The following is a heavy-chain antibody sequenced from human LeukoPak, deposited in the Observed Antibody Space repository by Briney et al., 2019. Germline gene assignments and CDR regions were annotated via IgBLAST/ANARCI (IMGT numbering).Heavy chain of an antibody. CDR1: GGSISSSGYY. CDR3: ARHHESGWYSDFDY. V-gene: IGHV4-39*01. D-gene: IGHD6-19*01. CDR2: ISYTGST. J-gene: IGHJ4*02. Sequence: PSETLSLTCTVSGGSISSSGYYWGWIRHPPGKGLEWIGSISYTGSTNYNPSLRSRVSISVDTSKNHFSLKVTSVAAADTSGYYCARHHESGWYSDFDYWGQGTLVTVSS.